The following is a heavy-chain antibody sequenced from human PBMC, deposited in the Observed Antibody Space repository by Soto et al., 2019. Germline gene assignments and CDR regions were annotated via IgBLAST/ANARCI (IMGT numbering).Heavy chain of an antibody. D-gene: IGHD3-10*01. CDR2: FDPEDGET. CDR1: GYTLTELS. V-gene: IGHV1-24*01. J-gene: IGHJ4*02. Sequence: GASVKVSCKVSGYTLTELSMHWVRQAPGKGLEWMGGFDPEDGETIYAQKFQGRVTMTEDTSTDTAYMELSRLRPEDTAVYYCATQLFELLWFGRFSSFDYWGQGTLVTVSS. CDR3: ATQLFELLWFGRFSSFDY.